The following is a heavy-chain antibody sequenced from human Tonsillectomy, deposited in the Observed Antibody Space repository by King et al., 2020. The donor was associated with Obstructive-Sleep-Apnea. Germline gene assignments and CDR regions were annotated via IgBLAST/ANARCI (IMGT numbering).Heavy chain of an antibody. V-gene: IGHV3-30*04. CDR1: GFTFSSYA. CDR2: ISYDGSNK. J-gene: IGHJ4*02. CDR3: ARESYGDHYFDY. D-gene: IGHD4-17*01. Sequence: VQLVESGGGVVQPGRSLRLPCAASGFTFSSYAMHWVRQAPGKGLEWVAVISYDGSNKYYADSVKGRFTITRDNSKNTLYLQMNSLSTEDTAVYYCARESYGDHYFDYWGQGTLVTVSS.